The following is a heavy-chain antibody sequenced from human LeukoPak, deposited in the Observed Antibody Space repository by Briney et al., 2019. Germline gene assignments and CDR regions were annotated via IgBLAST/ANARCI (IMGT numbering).Heavy chain of an antibody. CDR3: TTDLGITMIRGVFVF. CDR2: IKSRSDAGTT. CDR1: GFTFSNAW. J-gene: IGHJ4*02. Sequence: GGSLRLSCAASGFTFSNAWMTWVRQAPGKGLEWVGRIKSRSDAGTTDYAAPVRGRFTISRDDSKNTLYLQMNSLKTEDTAVYYCTTDLGITMIRGVFVFWGQGTLVTVSS. D-gene: IGHD3-10*01. V-gene: IGHV3-15*01.